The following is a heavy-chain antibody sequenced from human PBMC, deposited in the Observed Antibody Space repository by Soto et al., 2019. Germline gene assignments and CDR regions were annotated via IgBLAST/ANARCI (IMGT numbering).Heavy chain of an antibody. D-gene: IGHD3-10*01. Sequence: QVQLVQSGAEVKKPGASVKVSCKASGYIFTSFGITWVRQAPGQGLEWMGWVSTYNGNTKYAQKLQGRVTMNTDTSTSTAYMELRSLRSDDTAVYYCTRGAGQGSGSYDWGQGTLVTVSS. CDR1: GYIFTSFG. CDR3: TRGAGQGSGSYD. CDR2: VSTYNGNT. J-gene: IGHJ4*02. V-gene: IGHV1-18*01.